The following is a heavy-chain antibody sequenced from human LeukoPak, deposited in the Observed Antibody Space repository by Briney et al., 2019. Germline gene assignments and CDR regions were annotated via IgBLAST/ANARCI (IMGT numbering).Heavy chain of an antibody. Sequence: PGGSLRLSCAASGFTFSIYSMNWVRQAPGKGLEWVSYISSSSSSIYYADSVKGRFTISRDNAKNSLYLQMNSLRADDTAVYYCAREGNSEHFDYWGQGTLVTVSS. CDR2: ISSSSSSI. V-gene: IGHV3-48*01. CDR1: GFTFSIYS. D-gene: IGHD4-23*01. CDR3: AREGNSEHFDY. J-gene: IGHJ4*02.